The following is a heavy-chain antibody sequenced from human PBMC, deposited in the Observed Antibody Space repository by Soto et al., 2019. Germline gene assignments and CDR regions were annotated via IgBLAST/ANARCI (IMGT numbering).Heavy chain of an antibody. D-gene: IGHD5-12*01. Sequence: GGSLRLSCAASGFTFSSYWMSWVRQAPGKGLEWVANIKQDGNEKYYVDSVKGRFTISRDNAKNSLYLQINSLRAEDTAVYYCARDRSGYDPSASAFDYWGQGTQVTVSS. CDR2: IKQDGNEK. J-gene: IGHJ4*02. V-gene: IGHV3-7*01. CDR3: ARDRSGYDPSASAFDY. CDR1: GFTFSSYW.